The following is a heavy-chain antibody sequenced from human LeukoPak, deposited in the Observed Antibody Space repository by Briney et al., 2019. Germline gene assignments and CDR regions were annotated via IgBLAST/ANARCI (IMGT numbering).Heavy chain of an antibody. D-gene: IGHD3-10*01. CDR3: HSGSPRFGAFDI. CDR1: GFTFSSYG. V-gene: IGHV3-30*02. Sequence: PGGSLRLSCAASGFTFSSYGMHWVRQAPGKGLEWVAFIRYDGSNKYYEDSVKGRFTISRDNSKNTLYLQMNSLRAEDTAVYYCHSGSPRFGAFDIWGQGTMVTVSS. CDR2: IRYDGSNK. J-gene: IGHJ3*02.